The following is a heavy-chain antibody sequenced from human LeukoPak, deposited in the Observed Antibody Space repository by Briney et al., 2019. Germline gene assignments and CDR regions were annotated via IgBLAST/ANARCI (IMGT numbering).Heavy chain of an antibody. J-gene: IGHJ4*02. CDR1: GFIFSIYA. Sequence: GGSLRLSCAASGFIFSIYAIHWVRQAPGKGLEWVAVISIDGRNEYYADSVKGRFTVSRDNSKNTLYLQTNSLRAEDTAVYYCARDRVGATDYFDYWGQGTLVTVSS. CDR2: ISIDGRNE. D-gene: IGHD1-26*01. CDR3: ARDRVGATDYFDY. V-gene: IGHV3-30*04.